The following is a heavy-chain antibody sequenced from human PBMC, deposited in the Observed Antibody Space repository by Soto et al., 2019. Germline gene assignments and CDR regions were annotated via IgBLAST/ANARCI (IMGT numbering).Heavy chain of an antibody. CDR3: ARGPYCSGSSCYRGMDV. CDR1: GGSFSDYF. Sequence: SETLSLTCAVYGGSFSDYFWNWIRQPPGKGLEWIGEIHHSVSTNYNPSLKSRVTISLDTSKNQFSLRLTSVTAAYTAVYYCARGPYCSGSSCYRGMDVWGRGTTVIVSS. V-gene: IGHV4-34*01. CDR2: IHHSVST. J-gene: IGHJ6*02. D-gene: IGHD2-15*01.